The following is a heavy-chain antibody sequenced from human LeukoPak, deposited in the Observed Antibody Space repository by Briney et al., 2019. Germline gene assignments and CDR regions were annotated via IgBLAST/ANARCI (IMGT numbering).Heavy chain of an antibody. CDR3: ARVRYCSSTSCYWFVXXAFDI. CDR2: INPNSGGT. J-gene: IGHJ3*02. D-gene: IGHD2-2*01. Sequence: ASVKVSCKASGYTFTGYYMHWVRQAPGQGLEWMGWINPNSGGTNYAQKFQGRVTMTRDTSISTAYMELSRLRSDDTAVYYCARVRYCSSTSCYWFVXXAFDIWGQGTMVTVSS. CDR1: GYTFTGYY. V-gene: IGHV1-2*02.